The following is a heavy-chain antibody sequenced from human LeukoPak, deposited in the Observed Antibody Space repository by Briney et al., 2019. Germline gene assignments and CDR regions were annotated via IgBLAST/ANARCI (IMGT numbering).Heavy chain of an antibody. CDR3: ARVGYTSCYYYGMDV. D-gene: IGHD6-13*01. Sequence: GGSLRLSCAASGFTFSSYAMRWVRQAPGKGLEYVSAISSNGGSTYYANSVKGRFTISRDNSKNTLYLQMGSLRAEDMAVYYCARVGYTSCYYYGMDVWGQGTTVTVSS. CDR1: GFTFSSYA. V-gene: IGHV3-64*01. J-gene: IGHJ6*02. CDR2: ISSNGGST.